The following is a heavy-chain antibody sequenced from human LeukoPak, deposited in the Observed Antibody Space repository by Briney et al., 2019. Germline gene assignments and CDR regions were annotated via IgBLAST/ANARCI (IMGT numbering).Heavy chain of an antibody. Sequence: PGGSLRLSCAASGFTFSDYYMSWIRQAAGKGLEWVANIKPDGTKKSYVDSVKGRFAISRDNTKNSLYLQMNSLRVEDTAVYYWASQPAALDLDYWGQGILVTVSS. D-gene: IGHD2-15*01. CDR3: ASQPAALDLDY. CDR2: IKPDGTKK. CDR1: GFTFSDYY. J-gene: IGHJ4*02. V-gene: IGHV3-7*01.